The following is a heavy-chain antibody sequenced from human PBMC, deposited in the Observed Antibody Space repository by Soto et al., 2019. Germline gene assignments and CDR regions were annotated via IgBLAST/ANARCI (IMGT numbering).Heavy chain of an antibody. D-gene: IGHD6-19*01. J-gene: IGHJ6*02. CDR2: ISGSGTTI. Sequence: PGGSLRLSCAASGFTSTNYVMNWVRQAPGKGLEWVSSISGSGTTIYYADSVKGRFTISRDNAKNSLYLQMNSLRAEDTAVYYCASEGGGAGYYYGMDVWGQGTTVTVSS. CDR3: ASEGGGAGYYYGMDV. CDR1: GFTSTNYV. V-gene: IGHV3-48*03.